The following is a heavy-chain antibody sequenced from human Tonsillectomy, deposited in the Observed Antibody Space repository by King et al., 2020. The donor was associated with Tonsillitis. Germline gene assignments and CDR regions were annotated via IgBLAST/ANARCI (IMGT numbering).Heavy chain of an antibody. J-gene: IGHJ3*02. V-gene: IGHV1-2*02. CDR2: INPNSGGT. CDR3: ARDRNDISPYGHNSDAFDI. D-gene: IGHD2/OR15-2a*01. CDR1: RYTFNAYY. Sequence: QLVQSGAEVKKPGAAVKVSCKASRYTFNAYYIHWVRQAPGQGLEWMGWINPNSGGTHSAQKFQGRVTMTTDTSINTAYMELTSLRSDDTAVYFCARDRNDISPYGHNSDAFDIWGQGTMVTVSS.